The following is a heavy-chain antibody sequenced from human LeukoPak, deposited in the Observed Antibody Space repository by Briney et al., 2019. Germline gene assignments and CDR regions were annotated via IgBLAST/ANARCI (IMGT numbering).Heavy chain of an antibody. Sequence: GGSLRLSCAASGFTVSSNYMSWGRQAPGKGLEWVSVIYSGGSTYYADSVKGRFTISRDNSKNTLYLQMNSLRAEDTAVYYCARDPSRGDLNYFDYWGQGTLVTVSS. CDR1: GFTVSSNY. J-gene: IGHJ4*02. CDR3: ARDPSRGDLNYFDY. V-gene: IGHV3-66*02. D-gene: IGHD6-25*01. CDR2: IYSGGST.